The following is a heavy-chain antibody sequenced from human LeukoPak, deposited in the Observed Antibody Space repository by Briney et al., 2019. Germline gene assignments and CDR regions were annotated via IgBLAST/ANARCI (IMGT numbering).Heavy chain of an antibody. CDR3: ARLRKAAGTNRGYYYYGMDV. CDR1: GFTFSSYA. CDR2: ISYDGSNK. D-gene: IGHD6-13*01. Sequence: GGSLRLSCAASGFTFSSYAMHWVRQAPGKGLEWVAVISYDGSNKYYADSVKGRFTISRDNSKNTLYLQMNSLRAEDTAVYYCARLRKAAGTNRGYYYYGMDVWGQGTTVTVSS. V-gene: IGHV3-30-3*01. J-gene: IGHJ6*02.